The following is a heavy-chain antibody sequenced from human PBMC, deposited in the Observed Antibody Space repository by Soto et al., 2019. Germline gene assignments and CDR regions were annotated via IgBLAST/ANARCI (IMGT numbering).Heavy chain of an antibody. V-gene: IGHV4-39*02. CDR3: AREEWLRRYYFDY. Sequence: SETLSLTCTVSGGSISSSSYYWGWIRQPPGKGLEWIGSIYYSGSTYYNPSLKSRVTISVDTSKNQFSLKLSSVTAADTAVYYCAREEWLRRYYFDYWGQGTLVTVSS. CDR2: IYYSGST. CDR1: GGSISSSSYY. D-gene: IGHD5-12*01. J-gene: IGHJ4*02.